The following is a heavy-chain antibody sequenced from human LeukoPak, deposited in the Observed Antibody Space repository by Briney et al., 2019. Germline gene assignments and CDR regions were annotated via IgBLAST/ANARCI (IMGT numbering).Heavy chain of an antibody. D-gene: IGHD3-22*01. CDR1: GFTFDDYA. Sequence: GGSLRLSCAASGFTFDDYAMHWVRQAPGKGLEWVSGISWNSSSLGYADSVKGRFTISRDNARNSLYLQMNSLRAEDMALYYCAKAPGGYYYDSSGLFDYWGQGTLVTVSS. CDR3: AKAPGGYYYDSSGLFDY. V-gene: IGHV3-9*03. CDR2: ISWNSSSL. J-gene: IGHJ4*02.